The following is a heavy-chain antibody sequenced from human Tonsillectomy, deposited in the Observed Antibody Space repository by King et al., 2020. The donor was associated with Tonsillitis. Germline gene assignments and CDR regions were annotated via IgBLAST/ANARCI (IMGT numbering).Heavy chain of an antibody. V-gene: IGHV5-51*01. Sequence: EVQLVESGAEMKKPGEALRISCKASGYSFNSFWIGWVRQMPGKGLEWMGIIYPGDSDTRYSPSFQGQVTISADRSNTTAYLPGRSLKAADTAMYYCARGHGRILVAADGFDIWGVGTMVVVSS. J-gene: IGHJ3*02. CDR1: GYSFNSFW. D-gene: IGHD3-22*01. CDR3: ARGHGRILVAADGFDI. CDR2: IYPGDSDT.